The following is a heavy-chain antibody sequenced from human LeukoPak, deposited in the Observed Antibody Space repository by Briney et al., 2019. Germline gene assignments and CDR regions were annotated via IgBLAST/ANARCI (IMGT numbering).Heavy chain of an antibody. Sequence: SETLSLTCTVSGGSISSYYWSWIRQPPGKGLEWIGYTYYSGSTNYNPSLKSRVTISVDTSKNQFSLKLSSVTAADTAVYYCARQGPGNPFDYWGQGTLVTVSS. J-gene: IGHJ4*02. D-gene: IGHD4-23*01. CDR1: GGSISSYY. CDR3: ARQGPGNPFDY. V-gene: IGHV4-59*08. CDR2: TYYSGST.